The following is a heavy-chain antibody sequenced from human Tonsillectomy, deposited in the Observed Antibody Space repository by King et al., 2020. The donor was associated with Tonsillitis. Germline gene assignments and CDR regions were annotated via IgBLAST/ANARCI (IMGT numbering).Heavy chain of an antibody. D-gene: IGHD3-22*01. CDR3: ARTSFYYSSSGYYYDAVDI. J-gene: IGHJ3*02. V-gene: IGHV4-28*01. CDR2: IYYSGST. Sequence: QLQESGPGLVKPSDTLSLTCAVSGYSISMSNWWGWIRQPPGKGLEWIGYIYYSGSTYYNPSLKSRVTMSVDTFKNQFSLKLSSVTAVNTAVYYCARTSFYYSSSGYYYDAVDIWGQGTMVTVSS. CDR1: GYSISMSNW.